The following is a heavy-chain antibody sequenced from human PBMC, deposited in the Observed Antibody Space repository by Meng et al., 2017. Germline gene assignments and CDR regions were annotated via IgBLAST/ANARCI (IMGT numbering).Heavy chain of an antibody. CDR3: ARELRRDGYRAKFDY. J-gene: IGHJ4*02. CDR1: GFTFSSYA. D-gene: IGHD5-24*01. CDR2: ISSSSSYI. V-gene: IGHV3-21*01. Sequence: GESLKISCAASGFTFSSYAMHWVRQAPGKGLEWVSSISSSSSYIYYADSVKGRFTISRDNAKNSLYLQMNSLRAEDTAVYYCARELRRDGYRAKFDYWGQGTLVTVSS.